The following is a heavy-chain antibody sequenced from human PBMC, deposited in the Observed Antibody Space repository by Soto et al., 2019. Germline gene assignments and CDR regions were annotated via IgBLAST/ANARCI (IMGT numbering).Heavy chain of an antibody. CDR3: ARVGDSSSWLTVGWFDP. CDR1: GYTFTSYD. J-gene: IGHJ5*02. V-gene: IGHV1-8*01. D-gene: IGHD6-6*01. CDR2: MNPNSGNT. Sequence: ASVKVSCKASGYTFTSYDINWVRQATGQGLEWMGWMNPNSGNTGYAQKFQGRVTMTRNTSISTAYMELSSLRSEDTAVYYCARVGDSSSWLTVGWFDPWGQGTLVTVS.